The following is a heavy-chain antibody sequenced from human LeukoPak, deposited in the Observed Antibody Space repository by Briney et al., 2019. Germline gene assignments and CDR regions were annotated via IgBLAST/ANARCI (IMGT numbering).Heavy chain of an antibody. CDR1: GDSVSSNSAT. CDR2: TYYRSKWYN. J-gene: IGHJ4*02. D-gene: IGHD2-15*01. Sequence: SQTLSLTCAISGDSVSSNSATWNWIRQSPSRGLEWLGRTYYRSKWYNDNAVSVKSRITITPDTSRNQFSLQLNSVTPEDTAVYYCARDGVREDNYFDYWGQGTLVTVSS. CDR3: ARDGVREDNYFDY. V-gene: IGHV6-1*01.